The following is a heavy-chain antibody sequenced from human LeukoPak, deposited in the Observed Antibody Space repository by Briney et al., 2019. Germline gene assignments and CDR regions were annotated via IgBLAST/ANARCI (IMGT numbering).Heavy chain of an antibody. D-gene: IGHD6-13*01. Sequence: GGSLRLSCAASGFTFSSYSMNWVRQAPGKGLEWVSYISSSSSTIYYADSVKGRFTISRDNAKNSLYLQMNSLRAEDTAVYYCAKDQAAGGIAAAGTGYWGQGTLVTVSS. J-gene: IGHJ4*02. CDR1: GFTFSSYS. CDR2: ISSSSSTI. CDR3: AKDQAAGGIAAAGTGY. V-gene: IGHV3-48*04.